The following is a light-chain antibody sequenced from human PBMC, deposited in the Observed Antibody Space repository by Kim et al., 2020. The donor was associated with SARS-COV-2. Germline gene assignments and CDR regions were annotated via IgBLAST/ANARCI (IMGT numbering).Light chain of an antibody. CDR1: QGISGW. J-gene: IGKJ4*01. V-gene: IGKV1-12*01. CDR3: QQANSFPLT. CDR2: AAC. Sequence: AAVGDRVTRACRAGQGISGWLAWYQQRPEKAPKFLIYAACSMQSGVPSRFSGSGSGTDFTLSISSLQPEDFATCYCQQANSFPLTFGGGTKVDIK.